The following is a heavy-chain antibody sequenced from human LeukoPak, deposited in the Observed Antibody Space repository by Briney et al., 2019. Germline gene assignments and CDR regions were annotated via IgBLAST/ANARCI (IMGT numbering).Heavy chain of an antibody. V-gene: IGHV4-59*01. Sequence: SETLSLTCVVSGDSMNTYYWSWIRQAPGKGLEWIGYVSYSGNAHYNASLKSRATISVDTSRNQFSLRLTSLTAADTAVYYCARGVVAATLFWFDPWGQGARVTVSS. D-gene: IGHD6-13*01. CDR3: ARGVVAATLFWFDP. J-gene: IGHJ5*02. CDR1: GDSMNTYY. CDR2: VSYSGNA.